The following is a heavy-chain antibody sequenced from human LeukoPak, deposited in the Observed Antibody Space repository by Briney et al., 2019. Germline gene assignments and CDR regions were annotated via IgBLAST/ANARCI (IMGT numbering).Heavy chain of an antibody. D-gene: IGHD2-15*01. CDR1: GFTVSDNY. Sequence: GGSLRLFCAVSGFTVSDNYMIWVRQAPGRGLEWVADTHSGHNTYYADSVKGRFTISRDFSKNTLSLQMNSLRAEDTAIYYCVGYCSHHTCYSLNWGRGTLVTVSS. J-gene: IGHJ4*02. CDR3: VGYCSHHTCYSLN. V-gene: IGHV3-53*01. CDR2: THSGHNT.